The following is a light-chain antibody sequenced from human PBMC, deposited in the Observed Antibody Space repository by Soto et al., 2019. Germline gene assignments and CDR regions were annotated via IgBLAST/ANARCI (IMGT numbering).Light chain of an antibody. CDR3: QQYGSSPPYT. CDR1: QSVSSSY. Sequence: EIVLTQSPGTLSLSPGERATLSCRASQSVSSSYLASHQKKPGQAPRLLIYGASSRSTGLPDRCSGSRSGTDFTITISRLEPEDFAVYYCQQYGSSPPYTFGQGTKLEIK. V-gene: IGKV3-20*01. J-gene: IGKJ2*01. CDR2: GAS.